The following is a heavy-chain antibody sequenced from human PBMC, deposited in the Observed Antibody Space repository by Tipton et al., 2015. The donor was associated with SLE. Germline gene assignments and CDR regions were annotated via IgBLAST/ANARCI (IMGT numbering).Heavy chain of an antibody. V-gene: IGHV3-21*01. Sequence: SLRLSCAASGFTFSSYAMNWVRQAPGKGLEWVSSISSSSSYIYYADSVKGRFTISRDNAKNSLYLQMNNLRAEDTAVYYCARSMRVGSEDYWGQGTPVTVSS. CDR3: ARSMRVGSEDY. D-gene: IGHD6-19*01. J-gene: IGHJ4*02. CDR1: GFTFSSYA. CDR2: ISSSSSYI.